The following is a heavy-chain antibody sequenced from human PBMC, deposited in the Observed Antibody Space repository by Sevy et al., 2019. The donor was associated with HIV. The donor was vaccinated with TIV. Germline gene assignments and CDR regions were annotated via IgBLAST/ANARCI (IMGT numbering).Heavy chain of an antibody. D-gene: IGHD3-16*01. CDR3: AYGRGVTFGGVIGPLDY. V-gene: IGHV3-21*06. CDR2: ISSSSSYI. CDR1: GFIFSNYT. J-gene: IGHJ4*02. Sequence: GSLRLSCAASGFIFSNYTMNWVPQTPGKGLEWVSSISSSSSYIYYADSLKGRFTISRDNAKDSLYLQMNSLRAEDTGVYYCAYGRGVTFGGVIGPLDYWGQGTLVTVSS.